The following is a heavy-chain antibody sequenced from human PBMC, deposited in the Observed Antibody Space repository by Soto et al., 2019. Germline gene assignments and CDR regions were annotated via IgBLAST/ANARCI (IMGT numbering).Heavy chain of an antibody. D-gene: IGHD1-26*01. CDR2: IYYSGST. CDR1: GGSITSYY. V-gene: IGHV4-59*01. CDR3: ARDGSSAPRNYYYYYMYC. Sequence: SETLSLTSTVSGGSITSYYWSWIRQPPGKGLEGIGYIYYSGSTNYNPSLKSRVTISVDTSKNQFSLKLSSVTAADTAVYYCARDGSSAPRNYYYYYMYCWGKGTTVPVS. J-gene: IGHJ6*03.